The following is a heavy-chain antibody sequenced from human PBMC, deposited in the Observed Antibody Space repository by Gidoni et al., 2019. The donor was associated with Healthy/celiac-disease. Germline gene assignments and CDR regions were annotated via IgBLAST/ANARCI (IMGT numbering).Heavy chain of an antibody. CDR1: GFTFSSCE. D-gene: IGHD3-22*01. CDR2: ISSRGITI. CDR3: ASMGSGYYYGGDSGDAFDI. V-gene: IGHV3-48*03. Sequence: EVQLVESGGGLVQPGGSLRLSCAGSGFTFSSCEMNWVRQAPGKGLAWFSYISSRGITIYYADSVKCRFTISRDNAKNALYLQMNSLRAEDTAVYYCASMGSGYYYGGDSGDAFDIWGQGTMVTVSS. J-gene: IGHJ3*02.